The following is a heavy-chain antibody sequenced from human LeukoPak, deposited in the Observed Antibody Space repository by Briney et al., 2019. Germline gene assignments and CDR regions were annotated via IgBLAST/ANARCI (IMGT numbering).Heavy chain of an antibody. Sequence: SGGSLRLSCAASGFTFSSYSMNWVRQAPGKGLEWVSSISSSSYMYYADSVKGRFTISRDNAKNSLYLQMNSLRAEDTAVYYCARDVVVPAAYFDYWGQGTLVTVSS. D-gene: IGHD2-2*01. CDR2: ISSSSYM. V-gene: IGHV3-21*01. CDR1: GFTFSSYS. J-gene: IGHJ4*02. CDR3: ARDVVVPAAYFDY.